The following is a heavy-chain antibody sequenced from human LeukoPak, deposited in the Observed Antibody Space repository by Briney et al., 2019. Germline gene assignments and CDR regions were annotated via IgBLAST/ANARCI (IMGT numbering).Heavy chain of an antibody. CDR2: ISSSSSYI. D-gene: IGHD5-12*01. J-gene: IGHJ4*02. CDR3: ARGRSIVANRGVDY. V-gene: IGHV3-21*01. Sequence: GGSLRLSCAASGFTFSSYSMNWVRQAPGKGLEWVSSISSSSSYIYYADSVKGRFTISRDNAKNSLYLQMNSLRAEDTAVYYCARGRSIVANRGVDYWGQGTLVTVSS. CDR1: GFTFSSYS.